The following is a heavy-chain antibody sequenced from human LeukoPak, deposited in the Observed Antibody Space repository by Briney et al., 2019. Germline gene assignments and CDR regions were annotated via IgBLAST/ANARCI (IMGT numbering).Heavy chain of an antibody. CDR3: ARGPEYYYDSSGYEDY. Sequence: GASVKVSCKASGYTFTSYGISWVRQAPGQGLEWMGWISAYNGNTNYAQKLQGRVTMTTDTSTSTAYMEVRSLGSDDTAVYYCARGPEYYYDSSGYEDYWGQGTLVTVSS. J-gene: IGHJ4*02. V-gene: IGHV1-18*01. D-gene: IGHD3-22*01. CDR2: ISAYNGNT. CDR1: GYTFTSYG.